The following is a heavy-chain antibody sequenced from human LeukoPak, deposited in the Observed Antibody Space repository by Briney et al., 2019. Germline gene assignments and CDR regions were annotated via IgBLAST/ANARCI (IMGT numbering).Heavy chain of an antibody. CDR2: ISSSGSTI. J-gene: IGHJ4*02. V-gene: IGHV3-48*03. CDR3: TRRGSQWDFLVDY. Sequence: GGSLRLSCTASGFTFSSYEITWVRQAPGKGLGWVSYISSSGSTIYYADSVKGRFTISRDNAENSLYLQIDSLTAEDTAVYYCTRRGSQWDFLVDYWGQGTRVTVSP. CDR1: GFTFSSYE. D-gene: IGHD2/OR15-2a*01.